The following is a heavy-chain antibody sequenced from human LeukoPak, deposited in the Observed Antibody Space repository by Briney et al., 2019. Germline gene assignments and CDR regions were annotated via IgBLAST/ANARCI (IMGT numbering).Heavy chain of an antibody. CDR1: GGSISSYY. CDR3: ASPRDIVVIPTTMEIDF. CDR2: MYYSGST. J-gene: IGHJ4*02. D-gene: IGHD2-2*01. Sequence: PSETLSLTCTVSGGSISSYYWSWIRQPPGKGLEWIGYMYYSGSTNYNPSLKSRVTISVDTSKNQFSLKLSSVTAADTAVYFCASPRDIVVIPTTMEIDFWGQGTLVIVSS. V-gene: IGHV4-59*08.